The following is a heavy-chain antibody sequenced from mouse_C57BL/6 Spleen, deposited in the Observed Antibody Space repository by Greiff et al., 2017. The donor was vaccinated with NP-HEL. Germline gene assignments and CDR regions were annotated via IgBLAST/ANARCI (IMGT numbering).Heavy chain of an antibody. CDR1: GFTFSSYA. Sequence: EVQLVESGGGLVKPGGSLKLSCAASGFTFSSYAMSWVRQTPEKRLEWVATISDGGSYTYYPDNVKGRFTISRDNAKNNLYLQMSHLKSEDTAMYYCARVFITTVVEYFDYWGQGTTLTVSS. CDR3: ARVFITTVVEYFDY. V-gene: IGHV5-4*01. D-gene: IGHD1-1*01. CDR2: ISDGGSYT. J-gene: IGHJ2*01.